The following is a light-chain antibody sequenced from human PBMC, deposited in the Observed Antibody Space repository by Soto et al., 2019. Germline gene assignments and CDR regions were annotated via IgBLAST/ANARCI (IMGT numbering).Light chain of an antibody. CDR3: QQYGSSLWT. CDR1: QSVSSSY. CDR2: GAS. Sequence: ENVLTQSPGTLSLSPGERATLSCRASQSVSSSYLAWYQQKPGQAPRLLIDGASSRATGIPDRFSGSGSGTDFTLTISRLEPEDLSVYYCQQYGSSLWTVGKGTKVEI. J-gene: IGKJ1*01. V-gene: IGKV3-20*01.